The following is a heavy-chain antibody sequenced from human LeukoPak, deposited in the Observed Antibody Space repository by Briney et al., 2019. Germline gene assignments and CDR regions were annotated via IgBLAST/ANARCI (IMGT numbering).Heavy chain of an antibody. V-gene: IGHV4-39*01. CDR2: IYYNGST. Sequence: SETLSLTCTVSGGSISSSSYYWGWIRQPPGTGLEWTGNIYYNGSTNYNPSLKSRVTISVDTSKNQFSLKLSSVTAADTAVFYCGRHSIAARGYYYMDVWGKGTTVTVSS. CDR3: GRHSIAARGYYYMDV. J-gene: IGHJ6*03. CDR1: GGSISSSSYY. D-gene: IGHD6-6*01.